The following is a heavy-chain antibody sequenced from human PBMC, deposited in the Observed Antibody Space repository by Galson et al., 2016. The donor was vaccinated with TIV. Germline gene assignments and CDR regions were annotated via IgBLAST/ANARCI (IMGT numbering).Heavy chain of an antibody. CDR3: ARIIGYWVGYYTMDV. J-gene: IGHJ6*02. V-gene: IGHV3-21*01. D-gene: IGHD2-8*02. Sequence: SLRLSSAASGFTFSGHSMNWVRQAPGKGLEWVSSISNSGDYIYYSDSMKGRFTISRDNAKKSLYLQMHSLRAEDTAVYYCARIIGYWVGYYTMDVWGQGTTVTVSS. CDR2: ISNSGDYI. CDR1: GFTFSGHS.